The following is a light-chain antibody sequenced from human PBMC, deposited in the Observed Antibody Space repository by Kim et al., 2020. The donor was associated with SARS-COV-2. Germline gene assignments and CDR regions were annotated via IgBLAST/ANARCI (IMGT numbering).Light chain of an antibody. J-gene: IGKJ4*01. V-gene: IGKV1-8*01. CDR2: AAS. Sequence: ASTGDRVTITCRASQGITNYLAWYQQKPGKAPELLIYAASTLQSGVPSRFNGSGSGTDFTLTISCLRSEDFATYYCQQYYNYPLTFGGGTKVEIK. CDR3: QQYYNYPLT. CDR1: QGITNY.